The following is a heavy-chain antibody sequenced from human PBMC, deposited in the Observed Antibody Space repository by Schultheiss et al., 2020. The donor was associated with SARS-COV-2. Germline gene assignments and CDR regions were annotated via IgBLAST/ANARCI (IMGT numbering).Heavy chain of an antibody. CDR2: IGGSGNT. CDR1: GFPLSSFW. Sequence: GGSLRLSCAASGFPLSSFWMNWVRQAPGKGLEWVSTIGGSGNTYYGDSVKGRFTISRDNSKNMLYLQVNSLRAEDTAVYYCAIRGGDFKFDYWGQGTLVTVSS. V-gene: IGHV3-23*01. CDR3: AIRGGDFKFDY. J-gene: IGHJ4*02. D-gene: IGHD4-17*01.